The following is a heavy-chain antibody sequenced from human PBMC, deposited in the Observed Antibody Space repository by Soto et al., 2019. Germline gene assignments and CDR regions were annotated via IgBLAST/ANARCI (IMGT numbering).Heavy chain of an antibody. J-gene: IGHJ4*02. CDR2: IIPILGIA. CDR3: ATVTYYDVLTGYYRALDY. D-gene: IGHD3-9*01. V-gene: IGHV1-69*02. Sequence: GASVKVSCKASGGTFSSYTISWVRQAPGQGLEWMGRIIPILGIANYAQKFQGRVTITADKSTSTAYMELSSLRSEDTAVYYCATVTYYDVLTGYYRALDYWGQGTLVTVSS. CDR1: GGTFSSYT.